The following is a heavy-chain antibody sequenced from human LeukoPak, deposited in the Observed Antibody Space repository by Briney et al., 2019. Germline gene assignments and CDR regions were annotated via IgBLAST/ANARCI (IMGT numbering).Heavy chain of an antibody. Sequence: PGGSLRLSCAASGFTFSSYAMHWVRQAPGKGLEWVAVISYAGSNKYYADSVKGRFTISRDNSKNTLHLQMNSLRAEDTAVYYCARDAYATGSTDYWGQGTLVTVSS. J-gene: IGHJ4*02. CDR2: ISYAGSNK. CDR1: GFTFSSYA. V-gene: IGHV3-30-3*01. CDR3: ARDAYATGSTDY. D-gene: IGHD1-7*01.